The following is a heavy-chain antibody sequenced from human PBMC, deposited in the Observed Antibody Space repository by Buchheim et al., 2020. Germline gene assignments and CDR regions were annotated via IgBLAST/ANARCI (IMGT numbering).Heavy chain of an antibody. CDR1: GFTFRNYG. CDR2: ISYDGNDK. J-gene: IGHJ6*02. Sequence: QVQLVQSGGGVVQPGKSLRLSCAASGFTFRNYGMHWVRQAPGKGLGCVAVISYDGNDKYYVDSVKGRFTISRDNSKNTLSLQMNSLRSEDTAVYFCAKGIKGGYNYYGMDVWGQGTT. V-gene: IGHV3-30*18. CDR3: AKGIKGGYNYYGMDV. D-gene: IGHD5-24*01.